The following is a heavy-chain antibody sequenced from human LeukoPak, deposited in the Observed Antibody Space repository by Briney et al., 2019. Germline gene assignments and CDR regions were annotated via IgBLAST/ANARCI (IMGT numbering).Heavy chain of an antibody. CDR2: IYYSGST. CDR3: ARHHSSTRFDAFDI. D-gene: IGHD2-2*01. CDR1: GGSISSYY. Sequence: SETLSLTCTVSGGSISSYYRSWIRQPPGKGLEWIGYIYYSGSTNYNPSLKSRVTISVDTSKNQFPLKLSSVTAADTAVYYCARHHSSTRFDAFDIWGQGTMVTVSS. J-gene: IGHJ3*02. V-gene: IGHV4-59*08.